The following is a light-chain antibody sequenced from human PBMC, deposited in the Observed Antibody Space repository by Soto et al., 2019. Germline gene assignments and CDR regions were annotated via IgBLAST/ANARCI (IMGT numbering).Light chain of an antibody. CDR2: EVA. J-gene: IGLJ2*01. V-gene: IGLV2-23*02. CDR1: TSDIGIYNL. CDR3: CSYAGTTTFVV. Sequence: QSALTQPASVSGSPGQSITISCTGTTSDIGIYNLVSWYQQHPGKVPKVIIYEVATRPSGVSDRLSGSKSGNTASLTISGLQAEDEADYYCCSYAGTTTFVVFGGGTKLTVL.